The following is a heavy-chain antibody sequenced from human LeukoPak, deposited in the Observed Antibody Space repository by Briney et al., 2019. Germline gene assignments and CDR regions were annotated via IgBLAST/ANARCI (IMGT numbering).Heavy chain of an antibody. CDR3: ARTGCSSSSSCMFDP. V-gene: IGHV4-30-2*01. Sequence: PSQTLSLTCTVSGGSISRGGYYWSWIRQPPGKGLEWVAYIYHSGSTSYNPSLKSRVTISVDRSRNQFSVRLTSVTAADTAVYYCARTGCSSSSSCMFDPWGQGTLVTVSS. CDR2: IYHSGST. J-gene: IGHJ5*02. D-gene: IGHD2-2*01. CDR1: GGSISRGGYY.